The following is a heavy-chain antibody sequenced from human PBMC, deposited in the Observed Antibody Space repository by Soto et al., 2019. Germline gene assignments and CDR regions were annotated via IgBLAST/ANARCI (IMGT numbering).Heavy chain of an antibody. Sequence: GALRLSCAASGFTFSNAWMNWVRQAPGKGLEWVGRIKSKTDGGTTDYAAPVKGRFTISRDDSKNTLYLQMNSLKTEDTAVYYCTTTVTTDVNYYGMDVWGQGTTVTVSS. J-gene: IGHJ6*02. D-gene: IGHD4-17*01. CDR3: TTTVTTDVNYYGMDV. CDR2: IKSKTDGGTT. CDR1: GFTFSNAW. V-gene: IGHV3-15*07.